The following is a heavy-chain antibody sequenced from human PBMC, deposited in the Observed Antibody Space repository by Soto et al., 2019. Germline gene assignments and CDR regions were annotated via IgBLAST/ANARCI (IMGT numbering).Heavy chain of an antibody. CDR3: ARHLGYCSSTSCYAAGFWFDP. Sequence: SETLSLTCTVSGGSISSSSYYWGWIRQPPGKGLEWIGSIYYSGSTYSNPSLKSRVTISVDTSKNQFSLKLGSVTAADTAVYYCARHLGYCSSTSCYAAGFWFDPWGQGTLVTVSS. CDR2: IYYSGST. D-gene: IGHD2-2*01. CDR1: GGSISSSSYY. J-gene: IGHJ5*02. V-gene: IGHV4-39*01.